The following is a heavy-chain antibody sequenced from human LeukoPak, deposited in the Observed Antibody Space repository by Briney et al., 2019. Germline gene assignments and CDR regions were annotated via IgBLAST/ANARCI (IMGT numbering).Heavy chain of an antibody. CDR2: ISGSGGST. D-gene: IGHD3-10*01. J-gene: IGHJ4*02. V-gene: IGHV3-23*01. CDR1: GFTFSSYA. Sequence: GGSLRLSCAASGFTFSSYAMSWVRQAPGKGLEWVSAISGSGGSTYYADSVKGRFTISRDNSKNTLYLQMNSLRAEDTAVYYCAKAEGETSYYYGSGSPYRWGQGTLVTVSS. CDR3: AKAEGETSYYYGSGSPYR.